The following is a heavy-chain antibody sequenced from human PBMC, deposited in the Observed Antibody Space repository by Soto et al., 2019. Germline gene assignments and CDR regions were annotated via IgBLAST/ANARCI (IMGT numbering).Heavy chain of an antibody. J-gene: IGHJ5*02. V-gene: IGHV4-34*01. CDR3: ARGSHSGWYPRPHNWFDP. D-gene: IGHD6-19*01. Sequence: PSETLSLTCAVYGGSFSGYYWSWIRQPPGKGLEWIGEINHSGSTNYNPSLKSRVTISVDTSKSQFSLKLSSVTAADTAVYYCARGSHSGWYPRPHNWFDPWGQGTLVTVSS. CDR2: INHSGST. CDR1: GGSFSGYY.